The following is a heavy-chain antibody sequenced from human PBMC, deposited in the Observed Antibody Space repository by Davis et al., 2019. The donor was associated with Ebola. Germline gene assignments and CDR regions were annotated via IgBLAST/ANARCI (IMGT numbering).Heavy chain of an antibody. CDR1: GFTFSTYA. CDR3: ASLTVVTSIDY. CDR2: IYYSGST. Sequence: ESLKISCTTSGFTFSTYALSWVRQAPGKGLEWIEYIYYSGSTNYNPSLKSRVTISVDTSKNQFSLKLSSVTAADTAVYYCASLTVVTSIDYWGQGTLVTVSS. D-gene: IGHD4-23*01. J-gene: IGHJ4*02. V-gene: IGHV4-59*01.